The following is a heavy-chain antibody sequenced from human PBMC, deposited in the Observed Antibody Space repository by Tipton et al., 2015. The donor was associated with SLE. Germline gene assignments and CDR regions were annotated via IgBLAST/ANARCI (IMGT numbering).Heavy chain of an antibody. CDR2: IYYSGST. Sequence: GLVKPSETLSLTCTVSGGSISSSSYYWGWIRQPPGKGLEWIGSIYYSGSTYYNPSFKSRVTISVDTSKNQFSLKLSSVTATDTAVYYCATRMESGDLGYFDYWGQGTLVTVSS. CDR1: GGSISSSSYY. D-gene: IGHD2-21*02. CDR3: ATRMESGDLGYFDY. J-gene: IGHJ4*02. V-gene: IGHV4-39*01.